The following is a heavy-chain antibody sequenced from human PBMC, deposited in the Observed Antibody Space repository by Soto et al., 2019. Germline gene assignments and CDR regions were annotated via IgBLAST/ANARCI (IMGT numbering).Heavy chain of an antibody. Sequence: GASVKVSCKVSGYTLTELSMHCVRQAPGKGLEWMGGFDPEDGETIYAQKFQGRVTMTEDTSTDTAYMELSSLRSEDTAVYYCATDSAKSFSSWYLRDYYYYYGMDVWGQGTTVTVSS. J-gene: IGHJ6*02. D-gene: IGHD6-13*01. CDR3: ATDSAKSFSSWYLRDYYYYYGMDV. V-gene: IGHV1-24*01. CDR2: FDPEDGET. CDR1: GYTLTELS.